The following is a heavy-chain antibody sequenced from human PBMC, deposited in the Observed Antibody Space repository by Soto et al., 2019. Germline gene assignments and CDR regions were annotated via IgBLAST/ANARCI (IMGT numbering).Heavy chain of an antibody. Sequence: EVQLVESGGGLVKPGGSLRLSCAASGFTFSSYSMNSVRQAPGKGLEWVSSISSSGSYIYYADSVKGRFTISRDNAKNSLYLQMNSLRAEDTAVYYCARDIVVAATGFDYWGQGTLVTVSS. D-gene: IGHD2-15*01. V-gene: IGHV3-21*01. CDR2: ISSSGSYI. CDR1: GFTFSSYS. CDR3: ARDIVVAATGFDY. J-gene: IGHJ4*02.